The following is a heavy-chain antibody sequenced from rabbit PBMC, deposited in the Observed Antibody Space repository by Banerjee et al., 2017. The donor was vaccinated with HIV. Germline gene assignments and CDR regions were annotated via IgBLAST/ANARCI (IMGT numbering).Heavy chain of an antibody. V-gene: IGHV1S43*01. J-gene: IGHJ4*01. CDR1: GFDLSSYYY. D-gene: IGHD5-1*01. CDR2: IYANSLPNT. Sequence: QEQLEESGGGLVKPEGSLTLTCKASGFDLSSYYYMCWVRQAPGKGLEWIACIYANSLPNTWYASWAKGRFTISKSTSLDTVTLHMTSLTAADTATYFCARFVGGGVFFDLWGQGTLVTVS. CDR3: ARFVGGGVFFDL.